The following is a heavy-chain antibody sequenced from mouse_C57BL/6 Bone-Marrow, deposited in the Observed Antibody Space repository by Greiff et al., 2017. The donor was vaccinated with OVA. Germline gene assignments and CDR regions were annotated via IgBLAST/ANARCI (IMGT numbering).Heavy chain of an antibody. V-gene: IGHV7-1*01. CDR2: SRNKANDYTT. CDR3: ARSSMVTYAMDY. D-gene: IGHD2-2*01. J-gene: IGHJ4*01. CDR1: GFTFSDFY. Sequence: EVKLVESGGGLVQSGRSLRLSCATSGFTFSDFYMEWVRQAPGKGLEWIAASRNKANDYTTEYSASVKGRFIVSRDTSQSILYLQMNALRAEDTAIYDCARSSMVTYAMDYWGQGTSVTVSS.